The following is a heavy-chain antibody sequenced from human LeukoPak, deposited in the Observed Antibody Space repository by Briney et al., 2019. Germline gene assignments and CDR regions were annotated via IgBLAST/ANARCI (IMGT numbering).Heavy chain of an antibody. CDR1: GYTFTGYY. Sequence: ASVKVSCKASGYTFTGYYMHWVRQAPGQGLEWMGWINPNSGGTNYAQKFQGRVTLTRDTSISTAYMELSRLRPDDTAVYYCAAVPEYYYDSSGYCLGYWGQGTLVTVSS. D-gene: IGHD3-22*01. V-gene: IGHV1-2*02. J-gene: IGHJ4*02. CDR3: AAVPEYYYDSSGYCLGY. CDR2: INPNSGGT.